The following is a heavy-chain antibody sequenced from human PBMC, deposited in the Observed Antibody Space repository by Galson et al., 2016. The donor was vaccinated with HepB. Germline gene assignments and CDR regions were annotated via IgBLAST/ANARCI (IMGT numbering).Heavy chain of an antibody. Sequence: SLRLSCAASAFTFSSYGMHWVRQAPGKGLEWVAVISYDGSYTDYADSVKGRFTTSRDNSKNTLYLQMNSLRDEDTAVYYCANDWYGYMAYWGQGTLVTVSS. CDR2: ISYDGSYT. CDR3: ANDWYGYMAY. D-gene: IGHD6-13*01. J-gene: IGHJ4*02. V-gene: IGHV3-30*18. CDR1: AFTFSSYG.